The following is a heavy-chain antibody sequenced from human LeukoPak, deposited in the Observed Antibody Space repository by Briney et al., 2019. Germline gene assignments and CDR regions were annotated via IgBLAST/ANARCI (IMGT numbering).Heavy chain of an antibody. Sequence: SETLSLTCAVSGYSTGSGYSWGWIGQPPGKGLEWIGFIYHIGSTYYNPSLKSRVTISVDTSKNQFSLKLSSVTAADTAVYYCARRGRDKARLGYYYYYMDVWGKGTTVTVSS. CDR2: IYHIGST. J-gene: IGHJ6*03. V-gene: IGHV4-38-2*01. D-gene: IGHD6-19*01. CDR1: GYSTGSGYS. CDR3: ARRGRDKARLGYYYYYMDV.